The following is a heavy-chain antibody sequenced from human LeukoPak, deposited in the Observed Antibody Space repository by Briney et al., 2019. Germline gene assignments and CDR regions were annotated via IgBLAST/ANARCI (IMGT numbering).Heavy chain of an antibody. CDR2: IYHSGST. J-gene: IGHJ5*02. Sequence: SQTLSLICAVSGGSISSGGYSWSWIRQPPGKGLEWIGYIYHSGSTYYNPSLKSRVTISVDRSKNQFSLKLSSVTAADTAVYYCARAVHLMMGSGSYDAGGWFDPWGQGTLVTVSS. CDR1: GGSISSGGYS. D-gene: IGHD3-10*01. V-gene: IGHV4-30-2*01. CDR3: ARAVHLMMGSGSYDAGGWFDP.